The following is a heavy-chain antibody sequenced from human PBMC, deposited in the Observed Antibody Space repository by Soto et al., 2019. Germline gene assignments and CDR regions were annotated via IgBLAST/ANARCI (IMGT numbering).Heavy chain of an antibody. V-gene: IGHV4-34*01. J-gene: IGHJ4*02. D-gene: IGHD4-17*01. Sequence: QVQLRQWGAGLVKPSETLSLTCAVYGGSFNGYYWNWIRQPPGKGLEWTGEINHSGSTNYNPSLKSRVSISVDTSKSQFSLRLSSVTAADTAVYYCASQRPTVTTFDYWGQGTLVTVSS. CDR2: INHSGST. CDR1: GGSFNGYY. CDR3: ASQRPTVTTFDY.